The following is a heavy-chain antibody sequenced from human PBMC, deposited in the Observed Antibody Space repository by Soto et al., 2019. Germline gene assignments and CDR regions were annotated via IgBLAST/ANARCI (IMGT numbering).Heavy chain of an antibody. Sequence: GGSLRLSCAASGFTFSSDWMTWVRQAPGKGLEWVANIRKDGSKTSYSDSVRGRFTISRDNSQSTLYLQMNSLRAEDTAVYYCAKDYHVAATGSEFDPWGQGTLVTVSS. D-gene: IGHD2-15*01. CDR1: GFTFSSDW. CDR2: IRKDGSKT. J-gene: IGHJ5*02. V-gene: IGHV3-7*05. CDR3: AKDYHVAATGSEFDP.